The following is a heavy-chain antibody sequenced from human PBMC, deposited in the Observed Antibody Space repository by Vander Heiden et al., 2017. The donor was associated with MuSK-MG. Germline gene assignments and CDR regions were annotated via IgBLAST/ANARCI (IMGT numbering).Heavy chain of an antibody. D-gene: IGHD1-1*01. J-gene: IGHJ4*02. CDR1: GGSFSGYY. Sequence: QVQLQQWGAGLLKPSETLSLTCAVYGGSFSGYYWSWIRQPPGKGLEWIGEINHRGSTNYNPSLKSRVTISVDTSKNQFSMKMSSVTAADTAVYYCARVTYNYYFDYWGEVSLVTVSS. CDR2: INHRGST. CDR3: ARVTYNYYFDY. V-gene: IGHV4-34*01.